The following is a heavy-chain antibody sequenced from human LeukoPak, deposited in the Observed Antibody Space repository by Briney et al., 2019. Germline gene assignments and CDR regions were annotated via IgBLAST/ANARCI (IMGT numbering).Heavy chain of an antibody. D-gene: IGHD2-15*01. CDR3: ARQPKGARGIPFDY. V-gene: IGHV5-51*01. Sequence: GEDLKISCKGSGYSFTSYWIGWVRQMPGEGLEWMGNIYPGYCDTRYSPSFQGQVTISADKSISTAYLQWSSLKASDTAMYYCARQPKGARGIPFDYWGQGTLVTVSP. CDR2: IYPGYCDT. J-gene: IGHJ4*02. CDR1: GYSFTSYW.